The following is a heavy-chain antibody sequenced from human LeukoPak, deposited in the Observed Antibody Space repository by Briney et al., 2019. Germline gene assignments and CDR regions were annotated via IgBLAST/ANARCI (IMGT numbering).Heavy chain of an antibody. Sequence: GGSLRLSCAASVFTFSNAWMSWVRRAPGKGLEWVGRIKSKTDGGTTDYAAPVKGRFTISRDDSKNTLYLQMNSLKTEDTAVYYCTTETYYYDSSGYYGGDYWGQGTLVTVSS. CDR1: VFTFSNAW. V-gene: IGHV3-15*01. CDR3: TTETYYYDSSGYYGGDY. CDR2: IKSKTDGGTT. J-gene: IGHJ4*02. D-gene: IGHD3-22*01.